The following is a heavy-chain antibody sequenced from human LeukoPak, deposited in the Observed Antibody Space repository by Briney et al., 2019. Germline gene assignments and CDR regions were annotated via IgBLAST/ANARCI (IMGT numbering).Heavy chain of an antibody. Sequence: SETLSLTCTVSGGSISSTSYYWGWIRQPPGKGLEWIGSISYTGSTHYTPSLKSRVTISVDTSKNQFSLKLSSVTAADTAVYYCARDPYYYDSSGYGAFDIWGQGTMVTVSS. V-gene: IGHV4-39*07. CDR2: ISYTGST. D-gene: IGHD3-22*01. J-gene: IGHJ3*02. CDR3: ARDPYYYDSSGYGAFDI. CDR1: GGSISSTSYY.